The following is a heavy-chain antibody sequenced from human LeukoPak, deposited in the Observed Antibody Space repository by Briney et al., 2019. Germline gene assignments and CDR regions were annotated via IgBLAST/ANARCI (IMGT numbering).Heavy chain of an antibody. CDR1: GGSFSGYY. V-gene: IGHV4-34*01. D-gene: IGHD2-15*01. Sequence: XETPSLTCAVYGGSFSGYYWSWIRQPPGKGLEWIGEINHSGSTNYNPSLKSRVTISVDTSKNQFSLKLSSVTAADTAVYYCARGGRYCSGGSCYPLDLDYWGQGTLVTVSS. CDR2: INHSGST. CDR3: ARGGRYCSGGSCYPLDLDY. J-gene: IGHJ4*02.